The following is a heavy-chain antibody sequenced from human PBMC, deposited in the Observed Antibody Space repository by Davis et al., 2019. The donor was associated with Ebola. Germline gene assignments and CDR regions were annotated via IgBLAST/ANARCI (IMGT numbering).Heavy chain of an antibody. CDR1: GFSFSDYY. D-gene: IGHD4-17*01. V-gene: IGHV3-11*01. CDR2: ISSSGSTI. CDR3: TLTVTTMDY. J-gene: IGHJ4*02. Sequence: GESLKISCAASGFSFSDYYMSWICQSPGKGLEWVSYISSSGSTIYYADSVKGRFTISRDNAKNSLYLQMNSLKTEDTAVYYCTLTVTTMDYWGQGTLVTVSS.